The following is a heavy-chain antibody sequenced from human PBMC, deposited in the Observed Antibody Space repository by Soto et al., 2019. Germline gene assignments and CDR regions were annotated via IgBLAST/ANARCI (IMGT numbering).Heavy chain of an antibody. CDR2: INAGNGNT. J-gene: IGHJ4*02. D-gene: IGHD6-6*01. V-gene: IGHV1-3*01. CDR3: ARDQFRSRSSWVPIYY. CDR1: GYTFTSYA. Sequence: AASVKVSCKASGYTFTSYAMHWVRQAPGQRLEWMGWINAGNGNTKYSQKFQGRVTITRDTSASTAYMELSSLRSEDTAVYYCARDQFRSRSSWVPIYYWGQGTLVTVSS.